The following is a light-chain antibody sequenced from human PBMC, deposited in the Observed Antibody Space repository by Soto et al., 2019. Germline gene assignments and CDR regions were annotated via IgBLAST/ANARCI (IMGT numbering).Light chain of an antibody. V-gene: IGKV3-15*01. J-gene: IGKJ2*01. CDR2: GAS. CDR1: QSVGTK. CDR3: QQYNSYPVT. Sequence: IVMTQSPATLSVSPGERATLSCRASQSVGTKLAWYQQTRGQAPRLLIYGASNRATGVPARFSGSVSGTEFTLTISSLQPDDFATYYCQQYNSYPVTFGQGTKVDIK.